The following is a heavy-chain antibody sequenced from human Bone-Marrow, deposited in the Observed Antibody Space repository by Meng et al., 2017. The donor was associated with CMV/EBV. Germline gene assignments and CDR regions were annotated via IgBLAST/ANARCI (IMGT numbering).Heavy chain of an antibody. CDR2: IRYDGGKK. V-gene: IGHV3-30*02. Sequence: GESLKISCAASGLTLSSYGIHWVRQAPGKGLEWVAFIRYDGGKKEYVDSVKGRFTISRDNSKNSVNLQMNSLRAEDTAVYYCTKDSGRGGHLWVRGVDYWGHDTLVTVSS. CDR1: GLTLSSYG. CDR3: TKDSGRGGHLWVRGVDY. D-gene: IGHD2-15*01. J-gene: IGHJ4*01.